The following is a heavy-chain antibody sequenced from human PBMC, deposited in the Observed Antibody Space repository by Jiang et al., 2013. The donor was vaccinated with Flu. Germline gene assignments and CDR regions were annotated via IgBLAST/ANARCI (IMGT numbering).Heavy chain of an antibody. CDR3: ATYFGLYYDNRGYLLFLTF. Sequence: VQLVESGAEVKKPGSSVKVSCKASGGTFSNYALSWVRQAPGQGLEWVEGSSLSLRGQTTHRSSRAESRLPRTKPRPQPTWSVSSLRSEDTAVYYCATYFGLYYDNRGYLLFLTFWGQGTLVTVSS. J-gene: IGHJ4*02. V-gene: IGHV1-69*09. CDR2: SSLSLRG. CDR1: GGTFSNYA. D-gene: IGHD3-22*01.